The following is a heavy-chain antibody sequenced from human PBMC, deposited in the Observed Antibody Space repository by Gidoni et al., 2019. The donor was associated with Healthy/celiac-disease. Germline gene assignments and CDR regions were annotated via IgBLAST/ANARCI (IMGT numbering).Heavy chain of an antibody. CDR1: GGSISSGGYS. CDR3: ARGGAWAIRYCSSTSCPNPFDY. V-gene: IGHV4-30-2*01. D-gene: IGHD2-2*01. J-gene: IGHJ4*02. Sequence: QLQLQESGSGLVKPSQTLSLTCAVSGGSISSGGYSWSWIRQPPGKGLEWIGYIYHSGSTYYNPYLKSRVTISVDRSKNQFSLKLSSVTAADTAVYYCARGGAWAIRYCSSTSCPNPFDYWGQGTLVTVSS. CDR2: IYHSGST.